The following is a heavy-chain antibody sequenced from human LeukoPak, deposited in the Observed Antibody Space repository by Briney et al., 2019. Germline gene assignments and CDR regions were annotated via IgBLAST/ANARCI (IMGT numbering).Heavy chain of an antibody. CDR1: GFTFSSYG. CDR3: AAYYYGSGSSPLGP. Sequence: PGRSLRLSCAASGFTFSSYGMHWVRQAPGKGLEWVAVISYDGSNKYYADSVKGRFTISRDNSKNTLYLQMNSLRAEDTAVYYCAAYYYGSGSSPLGPWGQGTLVTVSS. V-gene: IGHV3-30*03. CDR2: ISYDGSNK. J-gene: IGHJ5*02. D-gene: IGHD3-10*01.